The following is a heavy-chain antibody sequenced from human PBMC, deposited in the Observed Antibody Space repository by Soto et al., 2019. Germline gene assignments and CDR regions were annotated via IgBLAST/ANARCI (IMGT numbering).Heavy chain of an antibody. V-gene: IGHV1-69*13. CDR1: GGTFSSYA. Sequence: EASVKVSCKASGGTFSSYAISWVRQAPGQGLEWMGGIIPIFGTANYAQKFQGRVTITADESTSTAYMELSSLRSEDTAVYYCARDKTGFLDVWGQGTTVTVSS. CDR3: ARDKTGFLDV. D-gene: IGHD3-9*01. J-gene: IGHJ6*02. CDR2: IIPIFGTA.